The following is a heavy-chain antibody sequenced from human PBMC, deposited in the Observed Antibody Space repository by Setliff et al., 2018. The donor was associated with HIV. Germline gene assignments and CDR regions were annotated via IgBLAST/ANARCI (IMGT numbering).Heavy chain of an antibody. D-gene: IGHD1-26*01. V-gene: IGHV3-23*01. J-gene: IGHJ4*02. CDR2: ISGSGGRT. CDR1: GFTFSSYA. CDR3: VKGGRYSADPLDY. Sequence: GGSLRLSCAASGFTFSSYAVSWVRQAPGKGLEWVSSISGSGGRTYHADSVKGRFTISRDNSKNTLYVQMNSLRAEDTAVYYCVKGGRYSADPLDYWGQGTLVTVSS.